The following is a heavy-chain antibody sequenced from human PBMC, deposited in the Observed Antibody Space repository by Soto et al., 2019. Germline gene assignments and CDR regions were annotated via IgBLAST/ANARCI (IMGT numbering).Heavy chain of an antibody. Sequence: QLQLQESGPGLVKPSETLSLTCTVSGASISSSDYYWGWIRQPPGKGLEWIGSIYYSGSTYYNPSLESRVTLSVDMSKSPFSRRLSSVTASDTAVYFCARQSYSRGRYPYYDDAMDVWGQGTTVTVSS. CDR3: ARQSYSRGRYPYYDDAMDV. D-gene: IGHD1-26*01. J-gene: IGHJ6*02. CDR1: GASISSSDYY. CDR2: IYYSGST. V-gene: IGHV4-39*01.